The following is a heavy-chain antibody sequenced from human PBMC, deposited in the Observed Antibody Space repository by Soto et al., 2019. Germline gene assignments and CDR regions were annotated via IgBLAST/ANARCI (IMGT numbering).Heavy chain of an antibody. CDR3: ARDYYRFNSGYGFSMDV. CDR2: IYSGGST. J-gene: IGHJ6*02. V-gene: IGHV3-66*02. D-gene: IGHD5-12*01. Sequence: SLRLSCAASGFTVSSNYMSWVRQAPGKGLEWVSVIYSGGSTYYADSVKGRFTISRDNSKNTLYLQMNSLRAEDTAVYYCARDYYRFNSGYGFSMDVWGQGTTVTVSS. CDR1: GFTVSSNY.